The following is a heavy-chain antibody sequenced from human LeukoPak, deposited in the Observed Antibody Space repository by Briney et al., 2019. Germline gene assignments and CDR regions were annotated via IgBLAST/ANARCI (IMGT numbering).Heavy chain of an antibody. CDR1: GFTFSSYW. V-gene: IGHV3-7*01. J-gene: IGHJ4*02. CDR3: ARDVYGDFFGYFDY. D-gene: IGHD4-17*01. Sequence: GGSLRLSCAASGFTFSSYWMSWVRQAPGKGLEWVANIKEDGSEKYYVDSVKGRFTISRDNAKNSVYLQMNSLRVEDTAVYYCARDVYGDFFGYFDYWGQGTLLTVSS. CDR2: IKEDGSEK.